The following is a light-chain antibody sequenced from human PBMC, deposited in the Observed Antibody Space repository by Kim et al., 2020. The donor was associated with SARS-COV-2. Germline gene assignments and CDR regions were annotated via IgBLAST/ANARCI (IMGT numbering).Light chain of an antibody. Sequence: SASVGDRVTISCRASQGIANYLAWYQQKPGKVPKVLIYAASVLQSGVPSRFSGSGFGTTFTLTITTLQPEDVAVYYCQKYDGAPQTFGQGTKVEI. V-gene: IGKV1-27*01. CDR2: AAS. J-gene: IGKJ1*01. CDR3: QKYDGAPQT. CDR1: QGIANY.